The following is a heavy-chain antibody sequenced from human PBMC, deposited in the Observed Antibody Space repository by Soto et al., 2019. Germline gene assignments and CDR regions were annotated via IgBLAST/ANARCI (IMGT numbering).Heavy chain of an antibody. D-gene: IGHD2-15*01. CDR1: GFTFDDYT. CDR3: AKDEGGGLDP. J-gene: IGHJ5*02. V-gene: IGHV3-43*01. Sequence: GGSLRLSCAASGFTFDDYTMHWVRQAPGKGLEWVSLISWDGGSTYYADSVKGRFTSSRDNRKNSLYLQMNSLRTEDTALYYCAKDEGGGLDPWGQGTLVTVS. CDR2: ISWDGGST.